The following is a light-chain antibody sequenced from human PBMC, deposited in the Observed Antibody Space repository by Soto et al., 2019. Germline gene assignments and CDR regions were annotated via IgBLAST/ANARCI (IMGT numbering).Light chain of an antibody. CDR2: GAS. V-gene: IGKV3-15*01. CDR1: HSVSSN. CDR3: QQYNNWPPVT. Sequence: ELVMTHSQATLSVSPGERATLSCRASHSVSSNLAWYQQKPGQAPRLLIYGASTRATGIPARFSGSGSGTEFTLTISSLQSEDFAVYYCQQYNNWPPVTFGQGTKWDIK. J-gene: IGKJ1*01.